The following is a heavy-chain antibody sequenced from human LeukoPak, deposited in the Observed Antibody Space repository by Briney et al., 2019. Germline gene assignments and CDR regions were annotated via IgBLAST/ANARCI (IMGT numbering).Heavy chain of an antibody. J-gene: IGHJ3*02. Sequence: SETLSLTCTVSGGSISSYYWSWIRQPPGKGLEWIGYIYHSGSTNYNPSLKSRVTISVDTSKNQFSLKLSSVTAADTAVYYCARGIWGSYAFDIWGQGTMVTVSS. D-gene: IGHD7-27*01. CDR1: GGSISSYY. CDR2: IYHSGST. CDR3: ARGIWGSYAFDI. V-gene: IGHV4-59*01.